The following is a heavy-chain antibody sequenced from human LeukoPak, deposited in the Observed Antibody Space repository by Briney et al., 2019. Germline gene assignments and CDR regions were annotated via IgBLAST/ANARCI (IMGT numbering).Heavy chain of an antibody. D-gene: IGHD6-13*01. V-gene: IGHV4-59*01. Sequence: PSETLSLTCTVSGGSISSYYWSWIRQPPGKGLEWIGYIYYSGSTNYNPSLKSRVTISVDTSKNQFSLKLSSVTAADTAVYYCARGTYSSSWKSYYYYYYYMDLWGKGTTVTVSS. CDR3: ARGTYSSSWKSYYYYYYYMDL. CDR2: IYYSGST. CDR1: GGSISSYY. J-gene: IGHJ6*03.